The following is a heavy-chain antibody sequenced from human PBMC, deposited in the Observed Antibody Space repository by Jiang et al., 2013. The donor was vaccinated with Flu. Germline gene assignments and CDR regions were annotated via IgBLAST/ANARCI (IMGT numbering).Heavy chain of an antibody. J-gene: IGHJ5*02. CDR3: ARDGYSSGWHNWFDP. CDR1: GYTFTSYG. D-gene: IGHD6-19*01. V-gene: IGHV1-18*01. CDR2: ISAYNGIT. Sequence: SGAEVKKPGASVKVSCKASGYTFTSYGISWVRQAPGQGLEWMGWISAYNGITSYAQKFQGRVTMTRDTSTSTVYMELSSLRSEDTAVYYCARDGYSSGWHNWFDPWGQGTLVTVSS.